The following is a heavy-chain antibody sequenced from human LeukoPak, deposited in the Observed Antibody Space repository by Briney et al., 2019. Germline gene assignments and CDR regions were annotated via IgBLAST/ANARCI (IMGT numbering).Heavy chain of an antibody. V-gene: IGHV3-11*01. J-gene: IGHJ5*02. CDR3: VRGPSDSSLPGP. Sequence: GGSLRLSCAAPGFTFSDFHMSWIRQAPGKGLEWVSYISTRSDSIYYGDSVKGRFTISRDNAKNSLYLQMNSLRADDTAVYYCVRGPSDSSLPGPWGQGTLVTVSS. CDR2: ISTRSDSI. D-gene: IGHD3-22*01. CDR1: GFTFSDFH.